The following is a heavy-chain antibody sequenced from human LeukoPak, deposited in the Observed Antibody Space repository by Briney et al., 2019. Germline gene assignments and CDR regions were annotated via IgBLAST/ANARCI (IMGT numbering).Heavy chain of an antibody. V-gene: IGHV4-4*07. Sequence: SETLSLTCTVSGGSISFYYWNWIRQPAGKGLEWIGRIYGSGSTNYNPSLKSRVSMSVDTSKNQFSLKLSSVTAADTAVYYCARFNSGSYQHYFDYWGQGTLVTVSS. CDR2: IYGSGST. CDR3: ARFNSGSYQHYFDY. CDR1: GGSISFYY. J-gene: IGHJ4*02. D-gene: IGHD1-26*01.